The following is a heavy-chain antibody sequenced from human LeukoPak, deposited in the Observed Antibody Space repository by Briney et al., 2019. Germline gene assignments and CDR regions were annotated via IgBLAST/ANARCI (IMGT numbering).Heavy chain of an antibody. Sequence: GSLRLSCAASGFTFDDYGMSWVRQAPGKGLEWVSAINWNGASAGYADSVKGRFTISRDNAKNSLYMQMNSLRAEDTALYHCARDLGGDSSWYFDLWGRGTLVTVSS. J-gene: IGHJ2*01. CDR3: ARDLGGDSSWYFDL. D-gene: IGHD3-16*01. CDR1: GFTFDDYG. V-gene: IGHV3-20*01. CDR2: INWNGASA.